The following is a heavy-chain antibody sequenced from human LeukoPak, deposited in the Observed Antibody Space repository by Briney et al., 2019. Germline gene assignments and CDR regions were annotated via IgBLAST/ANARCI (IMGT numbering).Heavy chain of an antibody. V-gene: IGHV1-69*04. CDR3: ASTPLRTAADLGNYGMAV. J-gene: IGHJ6*02. CDR1: GGTFSSYA. CDR2: IIPILGIA. Sequence: SVKVSCKASGGTFSSYAISWVRQAPGQGLEWMGRIIPILGIANYAQKFQGRVTITADKSTSTAYMELSSLRSEDTAVYYCASTPLRTAADLGNYGMAVWGQGTTVTVSS. D-gene: IGHD2-2*01.